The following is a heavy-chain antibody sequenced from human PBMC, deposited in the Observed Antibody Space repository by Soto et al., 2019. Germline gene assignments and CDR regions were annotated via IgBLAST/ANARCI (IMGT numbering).Heavy chain of an antibody. CDR1: GFTFSNQA. D-gene: IGHD3-10*01. V-gene: IGHV3-23*01. CDR2: ISGNGGST. J-gene: IGHJ4*02. CDR3: GPQILWFGELPNFDS. Sequence: EVHLLESGGGLVQPGGSLRLSCEVSGFTFSNQAMSWVRQAPGKGLEWVSSISGNGGSTYHADSVKGRFTISRDNSKNTLYLQMNSLRDEDTAVYYCGPQILWFGELPNFDSWGQGTLVTVSS.